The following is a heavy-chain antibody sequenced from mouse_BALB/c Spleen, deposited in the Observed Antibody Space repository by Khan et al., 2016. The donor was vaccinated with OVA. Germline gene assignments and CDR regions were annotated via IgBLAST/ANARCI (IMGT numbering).Heavy chain of an antibody. Sequence: VQLQQSGTVLARPGASVKMSCKASGYSFTSYLIHWVKQRPGQGLEWIGDIYPGNSDTRYNQKFKDKAKLTSGTSASTAYMELSSRTNEDAAVYYCTRGGFSSFAYWGQGTLVTVSA. CDR2: IYPGNSDT. CDR1: GYSFTSYL. V-gene: IGHV1-5*01. D-gene: IGHD1-3*01. J-gene: IGHJ3*01. CDR3: TRGGFSSFAY.